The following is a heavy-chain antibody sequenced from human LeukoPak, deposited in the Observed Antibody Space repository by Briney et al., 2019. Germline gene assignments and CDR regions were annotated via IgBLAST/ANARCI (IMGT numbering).Heavy chain of an antibody. CDR2: IYYSGST. V-gene: IGHV4-59*01. CDR3: AQARGYCSGGSCYSRFWFDP. Sequence: SETLSLTCTVSGGSISSYYWSWIRQPPGKGLEWIGYIYYSGSTNYNPSLKSRVTISVDTSKNQFSLKLSSVTAADTAVYYCAQARGYCSGGSCYSRFWFDPWGQGTLVTVSS. J-gene: IGHJ5*02. D-gene: IGHD2-15*01. CDR1: GGSISSYY.